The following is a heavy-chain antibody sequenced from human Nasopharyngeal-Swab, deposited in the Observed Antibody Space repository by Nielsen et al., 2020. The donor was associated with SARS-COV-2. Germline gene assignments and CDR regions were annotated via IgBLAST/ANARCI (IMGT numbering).Heavy chain of an antibody. CDR1: GFTFNIYA. V-gene: IGHV3-23*01. J-gene: IGHJ3*02. CDR3: AKDDVVRGDAFDI. D-gene: IGHD3-10*01. CDR2: ISASGGST. Sequence: GESLKISCLASGFTFNIYAMAWVRRTPGRGLQWVSGISASGGSTYYTDSVKGRFAVSSDNSRNTLYLQMHSLRVEDTALYYCAKDDVVRGDAFDIWGQGTMVTVSS.